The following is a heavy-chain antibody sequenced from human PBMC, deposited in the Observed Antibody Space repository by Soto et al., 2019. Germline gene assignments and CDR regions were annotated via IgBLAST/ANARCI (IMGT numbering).Heavy chain of an antibody. CDR2: IYYIGTT. CDR1: GDSMGSCDYY. Sequence: QVQLQESGPGLVKPSHTLSLTCTVSGDSMGSCDYYWTWIRQPPGKGLEWIGYIYYIGTTFYNPSLVSRVNISIDTFKNHFSLMLTSVTAAETAVYYCSRGSTYYGFLTWGQGTLVTVSS. CDR3: SRGSTYYGFLT. J-gene: IGHJ5*02. D-gene: IGHD3-10*01. V-gene: IGHV4-30-4*01.